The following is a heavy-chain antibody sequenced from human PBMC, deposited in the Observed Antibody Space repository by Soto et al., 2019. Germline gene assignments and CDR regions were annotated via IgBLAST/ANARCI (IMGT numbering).Heavy chain of an antibody. V-gene: IGHV3-74*01. D-gene: IGHD3-10*01. CDR3: ARDSYYGSGSLRSELDAFDI. J-gene: IGHJ3*02. Sequence: VRLSCAASGFTFSSYWMHWVRQAPGKGLVWVSRINSDGSSTSYADSVKGRFTISRDNAKNTLYLQMNSLRAEDTAVYYCARDSYYGSGSLRSELDAFDIWGQGTMVTVSS. CDR1: GFTFSSYW. CDR2: INSDGSST.